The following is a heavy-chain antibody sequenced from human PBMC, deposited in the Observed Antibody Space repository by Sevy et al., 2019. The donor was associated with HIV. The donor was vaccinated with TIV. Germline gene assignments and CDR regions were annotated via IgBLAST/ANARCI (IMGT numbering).Heavy chain of an antibody. V-gene: IGHV7-4-1*02. CDR1: GYTFTSYG. Sequence: ASVKVSCKASGYTFTSYGMNWVRQAPGQGLEWMGWINTNTGNPTYAQGFTGRFVFSLDTSVSTAYLQISSLKAGDTAVYYCAMTSRGIVVIPAAQHYYGMDVWGQGTTVTVSS. J-gene: IGHJ6*02. D-gene: IGHD2-2*01. CDR3: AMTSRGIVVIPAAQHYYGMDV. CDR2: INTNTGNP.